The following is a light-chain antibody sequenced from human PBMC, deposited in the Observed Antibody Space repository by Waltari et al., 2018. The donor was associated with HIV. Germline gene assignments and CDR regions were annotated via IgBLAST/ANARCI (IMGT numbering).Light chain of an antibody. J-gene: IGLJ2*01. CDR1: SGSVASNY. Sequence: NFMLTQPHSVSESPGKTVTISCTRSSGSVASNYVQWYQQRPGSSPTTVIYEDNQRPSGVPDRVSGSIASSSNAASLTISGLKTEDEADYFCQSYDSSNNVVFGGGTKLTVL. CDR2: EDN. V-gene: IGLV6-57*01. CDR3: QSYDSSNNVV.